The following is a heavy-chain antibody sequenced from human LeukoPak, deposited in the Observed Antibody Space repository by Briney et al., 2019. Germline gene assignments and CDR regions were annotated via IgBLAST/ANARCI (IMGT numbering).Heavy chain of an antibody. J-gene: IGHJ5*02. CDR2: ISSSSSYI. CDR3: ARGIAALGFDP. Sequence: GGSLRLSCVSSGFTFSSYSMNWVRQAPGKGLEWVSSISSSSSYIYYADSVKGRFTISRDNAKNSLYLQMNSLRAEDTAVYYCARGIAALGFDPWGQGTLVTVSS. V-gene: IGHV3-21*01. CDR1: GFTFSSYS. D-gene: IGHD6-6*01.